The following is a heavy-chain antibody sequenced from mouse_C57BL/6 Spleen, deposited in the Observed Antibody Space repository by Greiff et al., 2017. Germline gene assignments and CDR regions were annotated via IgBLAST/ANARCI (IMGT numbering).Heavy chain of an antibody. CDR2: ISGGGGNT. Sequence: EVMLVESGGGLVKPGGSLKLSCAASGFTFSSYTMSWVRQTPEKRLEWVATISGGGGNTYYPDSVKGRFTISRDNAKNTLYLQMSSLRSEDTALYYCARQGDYDRGDYFDYWGQGTTLTVSS. CDR3: ARQGDYDRGDYFDY. J-gene: IGHJ2*01. CDR1: GFTFSSYT. V-gene: IGHV5-9*01. D-gene: IGHD2-4*01.